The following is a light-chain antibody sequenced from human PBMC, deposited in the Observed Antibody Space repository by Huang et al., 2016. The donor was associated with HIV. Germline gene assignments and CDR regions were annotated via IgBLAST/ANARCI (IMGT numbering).Light chain of an antibody. CDR2: GAP. CDR3: QQYNNWPPAT. J-gene: IGKJ3*01. V-gene: IGKV3-15*01. CDR1: QSVSSN. Sequence: EIVMTQSPATLSVSPGERATLSCRASQSVSSNLAWYQQKPGQSPRLLIYGAPTRATGIQASFSGSGSGTEFTLTISSLQSEDFAVYYCQQYNNWPPATFGPGTKVDIK.